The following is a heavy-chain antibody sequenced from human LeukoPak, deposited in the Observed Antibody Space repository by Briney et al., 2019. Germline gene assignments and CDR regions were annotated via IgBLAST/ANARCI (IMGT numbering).Heavy chain of an antibody. CDR1: GYTFTSNG. Sequence: ASVKVSCKASGYTFTSNGISWVRQAPGQGLEWMGWISAYNGNTNYEQKLQGRVTMTTDTSTSTAYMELRSLGSDDTAVYYCARDNVLGNYYDSSGFEKENAFDIWGQGTMVTVSS. V-gene: IGHV1-18*01. CDR3: ARDNVLGNYYDSSGFEKENAFDI. J-gene: IGHJ3*02. D-gene: IGHD3-22*01. CDR2: ISAYNGNT.